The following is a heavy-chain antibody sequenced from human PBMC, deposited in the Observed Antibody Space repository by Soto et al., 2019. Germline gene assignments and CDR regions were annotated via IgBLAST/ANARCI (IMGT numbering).Heavy chain of an antibody. Sequence: PGGSLGLSCAASGFTFSNSWVNGVRKAPGKGLEWVGRIKSKTDGGTTDYAAPVKGRFTISRDDSKNTLYLQMNSPKTEDTAVYYCTTEVGADAFDIWGQGTMVT. D-gene: IGHD1-26*01. J-gene: IGHJ3*02. CDR2: IKSKTDGGTT. CDR3: TTEVGADAFDI. CDR1: GFTFSNSW. V-gene: IGHV3-15*07.